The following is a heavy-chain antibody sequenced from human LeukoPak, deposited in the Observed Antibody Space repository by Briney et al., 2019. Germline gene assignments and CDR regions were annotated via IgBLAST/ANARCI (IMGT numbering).Heavy chain of an antibody. D-gene: IGHD3-22*01. CDR2: VYYSGRA. CDR1: GGSVNSDSFY. V-gene: IGHV4-61*01. J-gene: IGHJ3*01. Sequence: PSETLSLTCSVSGGSVNSDSFYWTWIRQPPGKRLEWIGYVYYSGRANYNPTLKSRVTISVDTSKNQFSLRLNSVTAADTALYYCVRETATSYYDSAGYYRQTEVFDVWGQGTKVTVSS. CDR3: VRETATSYYDSAGYYRQTEVFDV.